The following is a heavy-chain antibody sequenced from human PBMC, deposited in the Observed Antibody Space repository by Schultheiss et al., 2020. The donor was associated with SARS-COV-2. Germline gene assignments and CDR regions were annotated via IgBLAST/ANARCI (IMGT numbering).Heavy chain of an antibody. CDR3: ARDPTYYDILTGSYALYYYGMDV. CDR1: GGSISSYY. V-gene: IGHV4-59*01. D-gene: IGHD3-9*01. CDR2: IYYSGST. J-gene: IGHJ6*02. Sequence: SETLSLTCTVSGGSISSYYWSWIRQPPGKGLEWIGYIYYSGSTNYNPSLKSRVTISVDTSKNQFSLKLSSVTAADTAVYYCARDPTYYDILTGSYALYYYGMDVWGQGTTVTGSS.